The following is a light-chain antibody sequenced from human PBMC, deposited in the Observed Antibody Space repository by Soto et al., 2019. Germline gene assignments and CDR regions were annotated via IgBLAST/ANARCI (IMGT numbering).Light chain of an antibody. Sequence: QSALTQVASVSGSPGQSITISCTGTSSDVGGYDYVSWYQQQPGKAPKLMIYNVNYRPSGVSDRFSGSKSGDTASLTISGLQAEDEANYYCSSYTTTNTVVFGGGTKLTVL. CDR1: SSDVGGYDY. CDR2: NVN. CDR3: SSYTTTNTVV. J-gene: IGLJ2*01. V-gene: IGLV2-14*03.